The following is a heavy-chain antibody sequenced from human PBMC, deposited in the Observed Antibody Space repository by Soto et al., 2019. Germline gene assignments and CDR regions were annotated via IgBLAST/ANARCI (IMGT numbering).Heavy chain of an antibody. D-gene: IGHD2-2*01. CDR1: GFTFSSYA. Sequence: GGSLRLSCATSGFTFSSYAMSWVRQAPGKGLEWVSAISGSGGSTYYADSVKGRFTISRDNSKNTLYLQMNNLRAEDTAVYYCAKGDIVVVPPLMDVWGQGTTVTVSS. J-gene: IGHJ6*02. CDR3: AKGDIVVVPPLMDV. CDR2: ISGSGGST. V-gene: IGHV3-23*01.